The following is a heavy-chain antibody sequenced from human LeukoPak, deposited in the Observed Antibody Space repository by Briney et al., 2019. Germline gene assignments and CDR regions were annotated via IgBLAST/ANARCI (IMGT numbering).Heavy chain of an antibody. Sequence: GSLRLSCAASRFTFSSYSMIWVRQAPGKVLEWVSSISSSSSSIYYADSVKGRFTISRDNAKTSLYLQMNSLRAQDTAVNYCARASKYYYDSSGYPLDYWGQGTLVTVSS. CDR2: ISSSSSSI. D-gene: IGHD3-22*01. V-gene: IGHV3-21*01. CDR3: ARASKYYYDSSGYPLDY. J-gene: IGHJ4*02. CDR1: RFTFSSYS.